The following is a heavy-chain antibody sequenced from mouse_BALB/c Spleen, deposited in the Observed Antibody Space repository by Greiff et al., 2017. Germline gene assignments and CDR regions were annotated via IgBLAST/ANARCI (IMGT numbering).Heavy chain of an antibody. V-gene: IGHV14-3*02. J-gene: IGHJ3*01. CDR3: ARARECGNAWFAY. Sequence: EVQLQQSGAELVKPGASVKLSCTASGFNIKDTYMHWVKQRPEQGLEWIGRIDPANGNTKYDPKFQGKATITADTSSNTAYLQLSSLTSEDTAVYYCARARECGNAWFAYWGQGTLVTVSA. CDR1: GFNIKDTY. CDR2: IDPANGNT. D-gene: IGHD2-10*02.